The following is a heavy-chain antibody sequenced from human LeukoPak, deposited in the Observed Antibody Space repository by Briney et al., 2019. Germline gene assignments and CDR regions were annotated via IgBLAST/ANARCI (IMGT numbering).Heavy chain of an antibody. V-gene: IGHV3-48*03. CDR1: GFTFSSYE. Sequence: GGSLRLSCAASGFTFSSYEMNWVRQAPGKGLEWISYISSSGSTIYYAESVKGRFTMSRDNAKNSLYLQMNGLRAEDTAVYYCARDKLMGDSYFVYWGQGTLVTVSS. CDR3: ARDKLMGDSYFVY. J-gene: IGHJ4*02. CDR2: ISSSGSTI. D-gene: IGHD2-21*02.